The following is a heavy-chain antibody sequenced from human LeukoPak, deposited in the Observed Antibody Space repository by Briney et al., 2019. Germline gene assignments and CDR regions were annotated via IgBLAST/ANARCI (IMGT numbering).Heavy chain of an antibody. J-gene: IGHJ6*02. V-gene: IGHV1-69*04. CDR3: ARGRGEPTSTRMDV. Sequence: SVKVSCKASGGTFSSYAISWVRQAPGRGLEWMGRIIPILDIANYAQKFQGRVTITADKFTSIAYMELSSLRSDDTAVYYCARGRGEPTSTRMDVWGQGTTVTVSS. D-gene: IGHD2-21*01. CDR2: IIPILDIA. CDR1: GGTFSSYA.